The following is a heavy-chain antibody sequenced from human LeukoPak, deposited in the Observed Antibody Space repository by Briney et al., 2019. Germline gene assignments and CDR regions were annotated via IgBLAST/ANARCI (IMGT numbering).Heavy chain of an antibody. CDR1: GFTFSNAW. CDR3: TTDYYDSSGYYYESGY. CDR2: IKSKTDGGTT. J-gene: IGHJ4*02. Sequence: GGSLRLSCAASGFTFSNAWMSGVRQAPGKGLEWVGRIKSKTDGGTTDYAAPVKGRFTISRDDSKNTLYLQMNSLKTEDTAVYYCTTDYYDSSGYYYESGYWGQGTLVTVSS. D-gene: IGHD3-22*01. V-gene: IGHV3-15*01.